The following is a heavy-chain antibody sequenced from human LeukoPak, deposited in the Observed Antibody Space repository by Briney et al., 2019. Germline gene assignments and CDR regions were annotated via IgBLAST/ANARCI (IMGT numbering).Heavy chain of an antibody. CDR2: INPSGGST. Sequence: GASVKVSCKASGYTFTSYYMHWVRQAPGQGLEWMGIINPSGGSTSYAQKFQGRVTMTRDTSTSTVYMGLSSLRSEDTAVYYCAREGYDSSGYYKYYFDYWGQGTLVTVSS. V-gene: IGHV1-46*03. D-gene: IGHD3-22*01. CDR1: GYTFTSYY. CDR3: AREGYDSSGYYKYYFDY. J-gene: IGHJ4*02.